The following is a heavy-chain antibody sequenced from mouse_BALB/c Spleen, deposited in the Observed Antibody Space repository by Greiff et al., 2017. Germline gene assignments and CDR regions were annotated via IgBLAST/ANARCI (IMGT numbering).Heavy chain of an antibody. Sequence: EVNVVESGGGLVKPGGSLKLSCAASGFTFSDYYMYWVRQTPEKRLEWVATISDGGSYTYYPDSVKGRFTISRDNAKNNLYLQMSSLKSEDSAVYYCARDYRFAYWGQGTLVTVSA. J-gene: IGHJ3*01. V-gene: IGHV5-4*02. CDR1: GFTFSDYY. CDR3: ARDYRFAY. CDR2: ISDGGSYT.